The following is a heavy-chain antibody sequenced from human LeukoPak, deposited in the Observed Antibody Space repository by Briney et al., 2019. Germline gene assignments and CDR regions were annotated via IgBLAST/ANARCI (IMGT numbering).Heavy chain of an antibody. Sequence: SETLSLTCTVSGGSISSYYWSWIRQLPGKGLEWMGYINYSGRTTYHDNPSLKSRVIISVDTFKNQFSLQLNSVTAADTAMYYCARGYSSSARGFDYWGQGALVTVSS. CDR3: ARGYSSSARGFDY. J-gene: IGHJ4*02. CDR1: GGSISSYY. CDR2: INYSGRT. D-gene: IGHD6-6*01. V-gene: IGHV4-59*01.